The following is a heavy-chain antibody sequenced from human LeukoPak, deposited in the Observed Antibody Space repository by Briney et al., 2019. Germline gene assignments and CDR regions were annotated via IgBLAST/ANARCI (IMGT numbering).Heavy chain of an antibody. Sequence: GGSLRLSCAASGFTVSSNYMNWVRQAPGQGLEWVSVIYSGGWTNYADSVKGRFTISRDNSKNTLYLQMNSLRAEDTAVYYCARPAGYGDYAFDYWGQGTLVTVSS. CDR3: ARPAGYGDYAFDY. D-gene: IGHD4-17*01. J-gene: IGHJ4*02. V-gene: IGHV3-66*04. CDR2: IYSGGWT. CDR1: GFTVSSNY.